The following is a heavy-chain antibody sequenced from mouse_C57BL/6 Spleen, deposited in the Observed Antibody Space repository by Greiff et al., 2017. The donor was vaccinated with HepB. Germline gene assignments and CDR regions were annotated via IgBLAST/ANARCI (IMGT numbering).Heavy chain of an antibody. D-gene: IGHD4-1*02. CDR3: TRAPTGINYAMDY. J-gene: IGHJ4*01. CDR2: ISSGGDYI. V-gene: IGHV5-9-1*02. CDR1: GFTFSSYA. Sequence: EVMLVESGEGLVKPGGSLKLSCAASGFTFSSYAMSWVRQTPEKRLEWVAYISSGGDYIYYADTVKGRFTISRDNARNTLYLQMSSLKSEDTAMYDCTRAPTGINYAMDYWGQGTSVTVSS.